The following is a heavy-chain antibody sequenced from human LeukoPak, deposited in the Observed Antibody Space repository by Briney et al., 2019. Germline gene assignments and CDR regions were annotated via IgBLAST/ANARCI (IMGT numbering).Heavy chain of an antibody. J-gene: IGHJ6*03. CDR2: INHSGST. V-gene: IGHV4-34*01. CDR1: GGSFSGYY. CDR3: ARVGGLQPYGYYMDV. Sequence: SETLSLTCAVYGGSFSGYYWSWIRQPPGKGLEWIGEINHSGSTNYNPSLKSRVTTSVDTSKNQFSLKLSSVTAADTAVYYCARVGGLQPYGYYMDVWGKGTTVTVSS. D-gene: IGHD3-16*01.